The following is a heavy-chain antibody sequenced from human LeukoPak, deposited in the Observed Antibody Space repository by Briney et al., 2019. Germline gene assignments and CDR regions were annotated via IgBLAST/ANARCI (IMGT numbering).Heavy chain of an antibody. V-gene: IGHV3-23*01. CDR2: ISGSGDSP. D-gene: IGHD2-2*03. CDR3: SKSEQHMDIHIDY. CDR1: GFTFSSCA. Sequence: GGSLRLSCAASGFTFSSCAMAWVRQAPGKGLEWVSTISGSGDSPYYADSVKGRFTISRDNSKNTLYLQMNSLRTEYPAVYYCSKSEQHMDIHIDYWGQGTLVTVSS. J-gene: IGHJ4*02.